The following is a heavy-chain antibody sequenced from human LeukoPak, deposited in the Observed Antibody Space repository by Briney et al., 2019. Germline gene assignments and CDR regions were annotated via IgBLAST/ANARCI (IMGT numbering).Heavy chain of an antibody. CDR2: ISSSSSYI. V-gene: IGHV3-21*01. Sequence: GGSLRLCCGASGFTFSSYSMNWVGQAAGKGLEWVSSISSSSSYIYYADSVKGRFTNPKHNAKNPLYLQMNSLRAEHTAVYYCARVPVLRFLEWLLPPRDYYYYMDVWGKGTTVTVSS. CDR3: ARVPVLRFLEWLLPPRDYYYYMDV. J-gene: IGHJ6*03. D-gene: IGHD3-3*01. CDR1: GFTFSSYS.